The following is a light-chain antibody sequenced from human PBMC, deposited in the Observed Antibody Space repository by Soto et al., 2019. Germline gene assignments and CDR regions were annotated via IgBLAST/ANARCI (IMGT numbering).Light chain of an antibody. J-gene: IGKJ1*01. Sequence: IVLTQSPATLSLSPLEIATLSCMASQSVSSYLAWYQQKPGQAPRLLIYDASNRATGIPARFSGSGSGTDFTLTISSLEPEDFAVYCCQQRSNWPRTFGQGTKVDIK. CDR3: QQRSNWPRT. CDR1: QSVSSY. V-gene: IGKV3-11*01. CDR2: DAS.